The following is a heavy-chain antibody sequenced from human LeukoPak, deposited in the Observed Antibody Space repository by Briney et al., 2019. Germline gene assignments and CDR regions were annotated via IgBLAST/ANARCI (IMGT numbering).Heavy chain of an antibody. V-gene: IGHV3-48*02. CDR3: ARYGSGTSYITNYFDY. Sequence: PGGSLRLSCAASGFTFSSYSMNWVRQAPGKGLEWVSYISSDSRTIYYADSVKGRFTISRDNDKNSLYLQMKSLRDEDTAVYYCARYGSGTSYITNYFDYWGQGTLVTVSS. CDR1: GFTFSSYS. D-gene: IGHD3-10*01. J-gene: IGHJ4*02. CDR2: ISSDSRTI.